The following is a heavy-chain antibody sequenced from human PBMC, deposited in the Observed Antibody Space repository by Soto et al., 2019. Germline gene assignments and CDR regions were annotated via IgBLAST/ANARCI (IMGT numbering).Heavy chain of an antibody. J-gene: IGHJ4*02. D-gene: IGHD1-1*01. Sequence: ASVKVSCKASGYTFTSYAMHWVRQAPGQRLEWMGWINAGNGNTKYSQKFQGRVTITRDTSASTAYMELSSLRSEDTAVYYCARRTTGTTGVYDYWGQGTLVTVSS. V-gene: IGHV1-3*01. CDR2: INAGNGNT. CDR1: GYTFTSYA. CDR3: ARRTTGTTGVYDY.